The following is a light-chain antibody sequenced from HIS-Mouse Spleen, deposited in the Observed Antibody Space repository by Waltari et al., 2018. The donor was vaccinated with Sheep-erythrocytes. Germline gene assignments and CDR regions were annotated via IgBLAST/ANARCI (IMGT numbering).Light chain of an antibody. Sequence: QSALTQPRSVSGSTGQSVTISCTGTSSDVGGYNYVSWYQQHPGKAPKLLIYDFSKPPSGVPDRFSGSKSGNTASLTISGLQAEDEADYYCCSYAGSYNHVFATGTKVTVL. V-gene: IGLV2-11*01. CDR1: SSDVGGYNY. J-gene: IGLJ1*01. CDR3: CSYAGSYNHV. CDR2: DFS.